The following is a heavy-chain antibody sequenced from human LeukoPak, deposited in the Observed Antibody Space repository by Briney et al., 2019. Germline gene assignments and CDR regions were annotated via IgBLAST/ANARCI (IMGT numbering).Heavy chain of an antibody. CDR3: ARGDDCFDP. J-gene: IGHJ5*02. Sequence: SVKVSRKASGGTLSSYAISWVRQAPGQGLEWMGRIIPIFGTANYAQKFQCRVTITTDESTSTAYMELSSLRSEDTGVYYCARGDDCFDPWGQGTLVTVSS. V-gene: IGHV1-69*05. CDR1: GGTLSSYA. CDR2: IIPIFGTA.